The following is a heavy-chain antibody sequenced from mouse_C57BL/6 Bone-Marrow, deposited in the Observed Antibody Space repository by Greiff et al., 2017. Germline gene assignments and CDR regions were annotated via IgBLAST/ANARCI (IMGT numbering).Heavy chain of an antibody. J-gene: IGHJ4*01. Sequence: DVMLVESGGGLVQPGGSLKLSCAASGFTFSDYGMAWVRQAPRKGPEWVAFISNLPYSINYAETVTGRFTISRENAKNTLYLEMSSLRSEDTAMYYCARLGYYDYAMDYWGQGTSVTVSS. D-gene: IGHD2-3*01. CDR3: ARLGYYDYAMDY. V-gene: IGHV5-15*01. CDR2: ISNLPYSI. CDR1: GFTFSDYG.